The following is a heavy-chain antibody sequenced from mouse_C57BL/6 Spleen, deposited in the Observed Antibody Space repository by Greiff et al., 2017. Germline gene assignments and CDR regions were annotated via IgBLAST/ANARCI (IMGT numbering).Heavy chain of an antibody. Sequence: EVKVVESGGGLVQPKGSLKLSCAASGFSFNTYAMNWVRQAPGKGLEWVARIRSKSNNYATYYADSVKDRFTISRDDSESMLYLQMNNLKTEDTAMYYCVRNYGSWYVDVWGTGTTVTVSS. CDR3: VRNYGSWYVDV. V-gene: IGHV10-1*01. CDR1: GFSFNTYA. J-gene: IGHJ1*03. D-gene: IGHD1-1*01. CDR2: IRSKSNNYAT.